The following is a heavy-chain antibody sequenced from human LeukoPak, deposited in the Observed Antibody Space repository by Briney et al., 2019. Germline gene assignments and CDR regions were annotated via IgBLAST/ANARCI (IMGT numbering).Heavy chain of an antibody. V-gene: IGHV3-48*02. CDR2: ISTSGSAM. Sequence: GGSLRLSCAASGFTFSRYTMNWVRQAPGKGLEWVSHISTSGSAMYYADSVKGRFTISRDNAKDSLYLQMNSLRDEDTAVYYCASSGSYRFDYWGQGTLVTASS. CDR3: ASSGSYRFDY. D-gene: IGHD1-26*01. CDR1: GFTFSRYT. J-gene: IGHJ4*02.